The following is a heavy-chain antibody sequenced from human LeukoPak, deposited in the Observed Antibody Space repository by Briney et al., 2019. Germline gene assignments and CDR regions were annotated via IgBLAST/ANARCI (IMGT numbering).Heavy chain of an antibody. D-gene: IGHD3-10*01. CDR2: IYYSGST. Sequence: PSETLSLTCTVSGGSVSSGSYYWSWIRQPPGKGLEWIGYIYYSGSTNYNPSLKSRVTISVDTSKNQFSLKLSSVTAADTAVYYCARSHLWFGELLNYFDYWGQGTLVTVSS. V-gene: IGHV4-61*01. CDR1: GGSVSSGSYY. CDR3: ARSHLWFGELLNYFDY. J-gene: IGHJ4*02.